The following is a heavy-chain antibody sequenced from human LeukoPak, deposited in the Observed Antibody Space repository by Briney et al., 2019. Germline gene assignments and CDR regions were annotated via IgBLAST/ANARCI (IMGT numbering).Heavy chain of an antibody. CDR2: IYYSGST. V-gene: IGHV4-31*03. J-gene: IGHJ4*02. CDR3: ARDSTMVRGGFDY. CDR1: GDYISSGGYY. Sequence: PSQTLLLTCTISGDYISSGGYYTSWSSQHPGKGLEWIGYIYYSGSTYYNPSLKSRVTTSVDTSKNQFSLRRSSVTAADTAVYYCARDSTMVRGGFDYWGQGTLVTVSS. D-gene: IGHD3-10*01.